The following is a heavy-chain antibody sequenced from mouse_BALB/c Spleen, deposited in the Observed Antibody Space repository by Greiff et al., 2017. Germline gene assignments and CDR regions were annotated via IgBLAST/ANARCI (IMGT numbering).Heavy chain of an antibody. Sequence: DVMLVESGGGLVQPGGSRKLSCAASGFTFSSFGMHWVRQAPEKGLEWVAYISSGSSTIYYADTVKGRFTISRDNPKNTLFLQMTSLRSEDTAMYYCARPARATVFAYWGQGTLVTVSA. V-gene: IGHV5-17*02. CDR1: GFTFSSFG. CDR3: ARPARATVFAY. CDR2: ISSGSSTI. J-gene: IGHJ3*01. D-gene: IGHD3-1*01.